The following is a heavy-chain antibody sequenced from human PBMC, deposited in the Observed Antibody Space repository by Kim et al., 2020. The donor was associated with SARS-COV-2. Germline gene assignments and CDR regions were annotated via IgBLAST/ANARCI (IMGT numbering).Heavy chain of an antibody. J-gene: IGHJ2*01. Sequence: SETLSLTCAVYGGSFSGYYWSWIRQPPGKGLEWIGEINHSGSTNYNPSLKSRVTISVDTSKNQFSLKLSSVTAADTAVYYCARAVAGDWYFDLWGRGTLVTVSS. CDR2: INHSGST. CDR3: ARAVAGDWYFDL. D-gene: IGHD6-19*01. V-gene: IGHV4-34*01. CDR1: GGSFSGYY.